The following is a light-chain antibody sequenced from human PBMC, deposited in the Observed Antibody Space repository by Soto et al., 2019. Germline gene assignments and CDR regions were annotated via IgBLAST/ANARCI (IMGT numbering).Light chain of an antibody. CDR3: QHRHSYPVT. V-gene: IGKV1-9*01. Sequence: DIQLTQSPSFLSASVGDRVTITCRARQGISSLLAWYSQKPGKAPKLLIYTASTLQSGVPSRFSGSGSGTEFTLTISSLQPEDFATYYCQHRHSYPVTFGQGTRLEIK. CDR1: QGISSL. J-gene: IGKJ5*01. CDR2: TAS.